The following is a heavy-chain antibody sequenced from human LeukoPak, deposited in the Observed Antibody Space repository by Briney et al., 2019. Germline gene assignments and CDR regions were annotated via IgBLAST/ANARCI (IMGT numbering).Heavy chain of an antibody. CDR1: GYSISSASY. Sequence: PSETLSLTCAVSGYSISSASYWGWIRQPPGKGLEWIGNIYHSGSPYYNPSLKSRVTISVDTSKNQFSLKLSSVTAADTAVYYYARPISSQGYFGVVIDWGQGTLVTVSS. CDR3: ARPISSQGYFGVVID. CDR2: IYHSGSP. D-gene: IGHD3-3*01. J-gene: IGHJ4*02. V-gene: IGHV4-38-2*01.